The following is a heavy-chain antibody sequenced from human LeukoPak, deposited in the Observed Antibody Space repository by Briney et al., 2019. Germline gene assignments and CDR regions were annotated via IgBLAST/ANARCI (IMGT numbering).Heavy chain of an antibody. CDR2: IHPNSGAT. CDR1: GYTFTDYY. Sequence: ASVKVSCKASGYTFTDYYLYWVRQASGQGLEWMGWIHPNSGATTYAQQFQGRVSMTRDTSINTVFMELSRLTFNDTAVYYCSRVDFWGQGTLVTASP. CDR3: SRVDF. J-gene: IGHJ4*02. V-gene: IGHV1-2*02.